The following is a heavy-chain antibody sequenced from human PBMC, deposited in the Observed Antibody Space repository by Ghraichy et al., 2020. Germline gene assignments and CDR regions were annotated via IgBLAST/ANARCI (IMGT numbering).Heavy chain of an antibody. D-gene: IGHD3-22*01. Sequence: GGSLRLSCAASGFTFSSYSMNWVRQAPGKGLEWVSYISSSSSTIYYADSVKGRFTISRDNAKNSLYLQMNSLRDEDTAVYYCARERASSGYYLADYWGQGTLVTVSS. CDR3: ARERASSGYYLADY. CDR2: ISSSSSTI. V-gene: IGHV3-48*02. CDR1: GFTFSSYS. J-gene: IGHJ4*02.